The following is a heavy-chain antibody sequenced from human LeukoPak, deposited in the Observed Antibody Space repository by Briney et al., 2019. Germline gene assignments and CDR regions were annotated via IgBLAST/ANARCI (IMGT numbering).Heavy chain of an antibody. J-gene: IGHJ3*02. CDR3: ATTVAGTRNAFDI. V-gene: IGHV3-74*01. Sequence: GGSLRLSCAASGFTVSSNYMSWVRQAPGKGLVWVSRINSDGSTTTYADSVKGRFTISRDNAKNTLYLQMNSLRAEDTAVYYCATTVAGTRNAFDIWGQGTMVTVSS. CDR2: INSDGSTT. CDR1: GFTVSSNY. D-gene: IGHD6-19*01.